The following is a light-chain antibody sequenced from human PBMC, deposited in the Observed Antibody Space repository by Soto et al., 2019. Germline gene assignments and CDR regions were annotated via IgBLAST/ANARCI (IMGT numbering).Light chain of an antibody. Sequence: QSVLTQPPSVSGAPGQRVTIFCSGSSSNIGSYFVFWYQHLPGTAPKLLIYRNNERPSGVPDRFSGSKSGTSASLAINGLRSEDEADYYCASWDAGRNLFGTGTKVTVL. CDR3: ASWDAGRNL. CDR1: SSNIGSYF. CDR2: RNN. V-gene: IGLV1-47*01. J-gene: IGLJ1*01.